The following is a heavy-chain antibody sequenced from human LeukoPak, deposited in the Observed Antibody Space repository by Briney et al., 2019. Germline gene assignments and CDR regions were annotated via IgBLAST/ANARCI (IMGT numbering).Heavy chain of an antibody. V-gene: IGHV4-30-4*01. Sequence: SQTLSVSCTVSGGSISSGDYYWRWIRPPPGNGREWMGNIYYSGTTYYNPSLRRGVTISVDTSKDQSSRKLSSVTAAATAVYFGGRGGFRYDSSGYPGEWHLDLWGRGTLVTVSS. CDR1: GGSISSGDYY. CDR2: IYYSGTT. CDR3: GRGGFRYDSSGYPGEWHLDL. D-gene: IGHD3-22*01. J-gene: IGHJ2*01.